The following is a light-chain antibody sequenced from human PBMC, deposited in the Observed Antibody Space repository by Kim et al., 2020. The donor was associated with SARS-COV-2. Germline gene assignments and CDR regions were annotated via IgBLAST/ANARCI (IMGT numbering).Light chain of an antibody. V-gene: IGLV3-21*03. CDR3: QVWDSSSDHVV. CDR2: DDS. J-gene: IGLJ2*01. CDR1: NIGSIS. Sequence: SYELTQPPSVSVAPGKTARITCGGNNIGSISVHWYQQKPGQAPVLVVYDDSDRTSGIPERFSGSNSGNTATLTISRVEAGDEADYYCQVWDSSSDHVVLGGGTQRSVL.